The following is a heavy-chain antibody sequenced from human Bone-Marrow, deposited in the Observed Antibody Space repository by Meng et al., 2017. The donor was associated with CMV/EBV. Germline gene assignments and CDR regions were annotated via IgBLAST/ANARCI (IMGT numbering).Heavy chain of an antibody. Sequence: GESLKIYCVASGFTFSSYSMNWVRQAPGKGLEWVSSISSSSSYIYYADSVKGRFTISRDNAKNSLYLQMNSLRAEDTAVYYCARGKSREIQLWFPYYYYYYGMDVWGQGTTVPVSS. CDR2: ISSSSSYI. CDR1: GFTFSSYS. D-gene: IGHD5-18*01. V-gene: IGHV3-21*01. J-gene: IGHJ6*02. CDR3: ARGKSREIQLWFPYYYYYYGMDV.